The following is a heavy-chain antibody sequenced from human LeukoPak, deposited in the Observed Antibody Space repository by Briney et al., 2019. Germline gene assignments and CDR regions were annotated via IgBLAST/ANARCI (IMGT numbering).Heavy chain of an antibody. CDR2: ISGSGGST. CDR3: AKHYDSSGYYGVEYYFYY. D-gene: IGHD3-22*01. V-gene: IGHV3-23*01. Sequence: GGSLRLSCAASGFTFSSYAMSWVRQAPGKGLEWVSAISGSGGSTYYADSVKGRFTISRDNSKNTLYLQMNSLRAEDTAVYYCAKHYDSSGYYGVEYYFYYWGQGTLVTVSS. CDR1: GFTFSSYA. J-gene: IGHJ4*02.